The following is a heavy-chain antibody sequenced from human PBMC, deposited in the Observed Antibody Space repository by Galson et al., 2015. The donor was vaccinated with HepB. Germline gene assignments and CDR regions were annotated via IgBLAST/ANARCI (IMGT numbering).Heavy chain of an antibody. CDR1: GGSISSYY. D-gene: IGHD4-17*01. CDR3: ARVSPTGLGHWYFDL. V-gene: IGHV4-59*01. J-gene: IGHJ2*01. CDR2: IYYSGST. Sequence: ETLSLTCTVSGGSISSYYWSWIRQPPGKGLEWIGYIYYSGSTNYNPSLKSRVTISVDTSKNQFSLKLSSVTAADTAVYYCARVSPTGLGHWYFDLWGRGTLVTVSS.